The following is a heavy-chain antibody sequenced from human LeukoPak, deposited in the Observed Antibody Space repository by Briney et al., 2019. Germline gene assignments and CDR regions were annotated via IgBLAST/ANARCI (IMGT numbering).Heavy chain of an antibody. J-gene: IGHJ4*02. CDR1: GDSMSGYY. Sequence: SETLSLTCTVSGDSMSGYYWSWIRQPPGKGLEWIGYIYYSGSTNYNPSLKSRVTISVDTSKSQFSLKLRSVTAADTAFYYCVRLPMETTPSVDYWGQGTLVTVSS. CDR2: IYYSGST. D-gene: IGHD1-1*01. V-gene: IGHV4-59*08. CDR3: VRLPMETTPSVDY.